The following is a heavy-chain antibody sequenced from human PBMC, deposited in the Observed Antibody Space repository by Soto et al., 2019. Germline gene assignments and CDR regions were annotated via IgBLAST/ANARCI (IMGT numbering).Heavy chain of an antibody. CDR3: ARAYYYDSSGYYPYYYYYYGMDV. V-gene: IGHV4-59*01. J-gene: IGHJ6*02. CDR2: IYYSGST. Sequence: SETLSLTCTVSGGSISSYYWSWIRQPPGRGLERIGYIYYSGSTDYNPSLKSRVTISVDTSKNQFSLKLSSVTAADTAVYYCARAYYYDSSGYYPYYYYYYGMDVWGQGTTVT. CDR1: GGSISSYY. D-gene: IGHD3-22*01.